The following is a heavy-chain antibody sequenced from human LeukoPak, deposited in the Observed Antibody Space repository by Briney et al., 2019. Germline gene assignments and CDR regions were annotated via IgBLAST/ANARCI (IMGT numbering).Heavy chain of an antibody. CDR1: GGSISSYY. D-gene: IGHD3-22*01. V-gene: IGHV4-59*08. Sequence: SETLSLTCTVSGGSISSYYWSWIRQPPGKGLEWIGYVYFIGCTNYNPSLKSRVTISVDTSKNQFSPKLSSVTVADTAVYYCARHASLYYYDSSGYYPDAFDIWGQGTMVTVS. CDR2: VYFIGCT. J-gene: IGHJ3*02. CDR3: ARHASLYYYDSSGYYPDAFDI.